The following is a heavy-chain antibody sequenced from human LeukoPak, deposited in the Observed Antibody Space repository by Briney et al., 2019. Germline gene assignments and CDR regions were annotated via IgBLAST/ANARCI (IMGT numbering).Heavy chain of an antibody. CDR3: ARAEGYYDSSGNDAFDI. D-gene: IGHD3-22*01. Sequence: GRSLRLSCAASGFTFSSYGMHWVRQAPGKGLEWVAVIWYDGSNKYYADSVKGRFTISRDNSKNTLYLQMNSLRAEDTAVYYCARAEGYYDSSGNDAFDIWGQGTMVTVSP. CDR1: GFTFSSYG. CDR2: IWYDGSNK. V-gene: IGHV3-33*01. J-gene: IGHJ3*02.